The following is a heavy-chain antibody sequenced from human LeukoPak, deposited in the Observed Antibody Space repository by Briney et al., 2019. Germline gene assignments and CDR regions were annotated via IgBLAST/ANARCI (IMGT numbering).Heavy chain of an antibody. D-gene: IGHD3-10*02. CDR2: MNPSSGNT. CDR3: ARGPVEAVFGVSTED. Sequence: ASVKVSCKASGYTFTSYDINWVRQATGQGLEWMGWMNPSSGNTGYAQKFQGRVSMTRDTSISTAYMELSSLRSEDTAVYYCARGPVEAVFGVSTEDWGQGATVTVSS. V-gene: IGHV1-8*01. CDR1: GYTFTSYD. J-gene: IGHJ6*02.